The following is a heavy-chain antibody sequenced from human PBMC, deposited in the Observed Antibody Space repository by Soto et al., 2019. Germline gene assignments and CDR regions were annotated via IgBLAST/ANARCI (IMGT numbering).Heavy chain of an antibody. CDR2: IIPIFGTA. CDR3: ARVTYGGYDGYYFDF. V-gene: IGHV1-69*13. J-gene: IGHJ4*02. Sequence: SVKVSCKASGGTFSSYAISWVRQAPGQGLEWMGGIIPIFGTANYAQKFQGRVTITADESTSTAYMELSSLRSEDTAVYYCARVTYGGYDGYYFDFWGQGTLVTVSS. D-gene: IGHD5-12*01. CDR1: GGTFSSYA.